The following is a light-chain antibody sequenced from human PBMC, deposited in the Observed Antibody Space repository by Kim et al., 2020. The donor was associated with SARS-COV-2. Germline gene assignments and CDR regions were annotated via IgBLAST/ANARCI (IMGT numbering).Light chain of an antibody. J-gene: IGKJ4*01. CDR2: ETS. Sequence: EIVLTQSPATLSLSPGERATLSCRASQSVGNSLAWFQQKPGQAPRLLIFETSNRDTGIPARFSGSGSGTAFTLTISSLEPEDFAVYYCQQRYNWPLTFGGGTKVEIK. V-gene: IGKV3-11*01. CDR3: QQRYNWPLT. CDR1: QSVGNS.